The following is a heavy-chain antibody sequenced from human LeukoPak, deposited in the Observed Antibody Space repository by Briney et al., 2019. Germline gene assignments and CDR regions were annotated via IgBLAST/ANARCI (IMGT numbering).Heavy chain of an antibody. Sequence: GGSLRLSCAASGFTFSSYSMNWVRQAPGKGLEWVSYISSSNTTIYYADSVKGRFTVSRDNAKNSLYLQMNSLRAEDTAVYYCARDYYASGNYQHFDYWGQGTLVTVSS. J-gene: IGHJ4*02. CDR1: GFTFSSYS. CDR3: ARDYYASGNYQHFDY. V-gene: IGHV3-48*04. D-gene: IGHD3-10*01. CDR2: ISSSNTTI.